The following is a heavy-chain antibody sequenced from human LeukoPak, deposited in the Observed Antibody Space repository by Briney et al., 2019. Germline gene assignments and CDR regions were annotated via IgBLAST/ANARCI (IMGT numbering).Heavy chain of an antibody. V-gene: IGHV3-30*18. CDR3: AKDENEAWFDP. Sequence: PGGSLRLSCAASGFTFSTYGIHWVRQAPGKGLEWVAVISYDGSNKYYADSVKGRFTISRDNSKNTLYLQMNSLRAEDTAVYYCAKDENEAWFDPWGQGTLVTVSS. J-gene: IGHJ5*02. CDR1: GFTFSTYG. CDR2: ISYDGSNK. D-gene: IGHD2/OR15-2a*01.